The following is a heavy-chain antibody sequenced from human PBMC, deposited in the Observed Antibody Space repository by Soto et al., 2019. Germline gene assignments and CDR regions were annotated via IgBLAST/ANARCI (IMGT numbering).Heavy chain of an antibody. J-gene: IGHJ4*02. CDR3: ARESKKWPDY. Sequence: QVQLVQSETEVRKPGASVTLSCQASGYTFSSYTINWVRQAPGRGFEWMGWIRVYIGSKKYTQQFQGRVAMSTDTSTRTAYMELRNLTSDDTAVYFCARESKKWPDYWGQGTLVTVSS. V-gene: IGHV1-18*04. CDR2: IRVYIGSK. D-gene: IGHD5-12*01. CDR1: GYTFSSYT.